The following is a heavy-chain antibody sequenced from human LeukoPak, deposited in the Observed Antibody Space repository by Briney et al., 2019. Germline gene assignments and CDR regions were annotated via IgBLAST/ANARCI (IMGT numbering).Heavy chain of an antibody. J-gene: IGHJ6*02. CDR2: IWSDGSNK. CDR1: GFTFSSYD. D-gene: IGHD3-10*01. Sequence: GGSLRLSCAASGFTFSSYDMHWVRQAPGRGLEWVALIWSDGSNKYYLDSVKGRFTISRDNSKNTLYLQMNSLRAEDTAVYYCARRQAGSHYYYGMDVWGQGTTVTVSS. CDR3: ARRQAGSHYYYGMDV. V-gene: IGHV3-33*01.